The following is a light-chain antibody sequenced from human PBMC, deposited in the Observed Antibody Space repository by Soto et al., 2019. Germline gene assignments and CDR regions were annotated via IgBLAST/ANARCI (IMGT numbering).Light chain of an antibody. CDR3: HQYSRSPET. Sequence: VVMTHSPATLSVSPWEGATLSCRASQGIGDTLAWYQHKPGQTPRLLMYGAFNRARGIPDRFSGSGSGADFTLTINRLQPADFAVYYCHQYSRSPETFGQGTKVDIK. V-gene: IGKV3-20*01. CDR1: QGIGDT. CDR2: GAF. J-gene: IGKJ1*01.